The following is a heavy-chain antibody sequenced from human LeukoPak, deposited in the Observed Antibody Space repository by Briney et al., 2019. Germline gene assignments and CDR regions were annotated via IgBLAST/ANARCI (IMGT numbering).Heavy chain of an antibody. D-gene: IGHD2-21*01. CDR2: IYNSGST. Sequence: SQSLSLTSTVSGGSISSGDYYWSWIRQPPGKGLEWIGYIYNSGSTYYNPSLKSRVTMSVDTSKNQFSLKLSSVTAADTAVYFCARGPWRVNAFDIWGQGTMVTVSS. J-gene: IGHJ3*02. V-gene: IGHV4-30-4*01. CDR1: GGSISSGDYY. CDR3: ARGPWRVNAFDI.